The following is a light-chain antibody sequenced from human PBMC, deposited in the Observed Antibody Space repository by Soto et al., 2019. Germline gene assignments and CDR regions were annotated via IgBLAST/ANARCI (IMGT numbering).Light chain of an antibody. V-gene: IGKV3-11*01. CDR2: DAS. CDR1: QSVGSY. Sequence: EIVLTQSPATLSLSPGERATLSCRASQSVGSYLAWYQQKRGQAPRLLIYDASNRATGIPARFSGSGSGTDFTLTISSLEPEDFAVYYCQQRSSWPIFTFGPGTKVDIK. CDR3: QQRSSWPIFT. J-gene: IGKJ3*01.